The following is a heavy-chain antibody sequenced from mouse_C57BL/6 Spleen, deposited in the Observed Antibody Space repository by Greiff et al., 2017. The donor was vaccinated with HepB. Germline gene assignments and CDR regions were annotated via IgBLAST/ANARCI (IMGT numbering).Heavy chain of an antibody. CDR3: TTSTTVVYWYFDV. Sequence: EVQLQQSGAELVRPGASVKLSCTASGFNIKDDYMHWVKQRPEQGLEWIGWIDPENGDTEYASKFQGKATITADTSSTTAYLQLSSLTSEDTAVYYCTTSTTVVYWYFDVWGTGTTVTVSS. J-gene: IGHJ1*03. CDR1: GFNIKDDY. CDR2: IDPENGDT. D-gene: IGHD1-1*01. V-gene: IGHV14-4*01.